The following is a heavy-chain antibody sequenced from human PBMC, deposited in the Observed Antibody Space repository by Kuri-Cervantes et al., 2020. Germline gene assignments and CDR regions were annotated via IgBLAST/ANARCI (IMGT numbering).Heavy chain of an antibody. CDR1: GFTFDDYA. V-gene: IGHV3-9*01. J-gene: IGHJ4*02. CDR2: ISWNSGSI. CDR3: AKDQGYSYGYDSFDY. D-gene: IGHD5-18*01. Sequence: SLRLSCAASGFTFDDYAMHWVRQAPGKGLEWVSSISWNSGSIAYADSVKDRFAISRDNARNSLYLQMNSLRAEDTAFYYCAKDQGYSYGYDSFDYWGQGTLVTVSS.